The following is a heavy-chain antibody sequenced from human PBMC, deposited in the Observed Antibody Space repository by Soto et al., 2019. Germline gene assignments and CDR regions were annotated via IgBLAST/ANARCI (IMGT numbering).Heavy chain of an antibody. CDR1: GFIFSSYT. V-gene: IGHV3-30-3*01. D-gene: IGHD1-26*01. J-gene: IGHJ4*02. CDR3: ARAPSGSYPEFDY. CDR2: ITYDGSNQ. Sequence: QVQLVESGGGVVQPRRSLRLSCAASGFIFSSYTMHWVRQAPGKGLEWVGVITYDGSNQYYADSVKGRFTISRDNSRNMLFLQMNSLRPDDTAVYYCARAPSGSYPEFDYWGQGTLVTVSS.